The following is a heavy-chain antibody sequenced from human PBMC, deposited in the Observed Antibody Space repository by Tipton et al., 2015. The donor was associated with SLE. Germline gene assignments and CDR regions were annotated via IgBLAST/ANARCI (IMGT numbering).Heavy chain of an antibody. CDR1: GGSFSGYY. V-gene: IGHV4-34*01. CDR2: INHSGST. Sequence: TLSLTCAVYGGSFSGYYWSWIRQPPGKGLEWIGEINHSGSTNYNPSLKSRVTISVDRSKNQFSLKLSSVTAADTAVYYCARVAGWIEDAFDIWGQGTMVTVSS. J-gene: IGHJ3*02. D-gene: IGHD2-2*03. CDR3: ARVAGWIEDAFDI.